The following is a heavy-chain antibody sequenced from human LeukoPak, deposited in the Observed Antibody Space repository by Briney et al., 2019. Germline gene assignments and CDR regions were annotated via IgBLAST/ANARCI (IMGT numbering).Heavy chain of an antibody. CDR1: GSSISNYY. V-gene: IGHV4-39*07. CDR3: ARTLAAAGTQTIDY. D-gene: IGHD6-13*01. J-gene: IGHJ4*02. Sequence: PSETLSLTCTVSGSSISNYYWGWIRQAPGKGLEWIGSIYYSGSTYYNSSLQSRVTISVDTSNNQFSLKLSSVTAADTAVYYCARTLAAAGTQTIDYRGQGTLVTVSS. CDR2: IYYSGST.